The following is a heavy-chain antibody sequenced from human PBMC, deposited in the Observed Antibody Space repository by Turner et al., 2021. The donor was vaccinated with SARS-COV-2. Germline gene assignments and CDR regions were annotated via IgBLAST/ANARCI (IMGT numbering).Heavy chain of an antibody. CDR2: SYYSGST. J-gene: IGHJ3*02. V-gene: IGHV4-39*01. D-gene: IGHD6-19*01. CDR1: GGSLSSSSYY. CDR3: ASPGGNSGWFFAYDI. Sequence: QLPLQESGPGLVKPSETLSLTCTVPGGSLSSSSYYWGWIRQPPGKGLEWIGSSYYSGSTYYNPSLKSRVTISVDTSKNQFSLKLNSVTAADTAVYYCASPGGNSGWFFAYDIWGQGTMVTVSS.